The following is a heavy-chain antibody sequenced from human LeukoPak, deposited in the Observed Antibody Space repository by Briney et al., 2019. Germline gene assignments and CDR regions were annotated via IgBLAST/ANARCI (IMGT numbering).Heavy chain of an antibody. Sequence: ASVEVSCKVSGYTLTELSMHWVRQAPGKGLEWMGGFDPEDGETIYAQKFQGRVTMTEDTSTDTAYMELSSLRSEDTAVYYCATADPTIAAAGTDYYYYGMDVWGQGTTVTVSS. CDR1: GYTLTELS. D-gene: IGHD6-13*01. J-gene: IGHJ6*02. CDR3: ATADPTIAAAGTDYYYYGMDV. CDR2: FDPEDGET. V-gene: IGHV1-24*01.